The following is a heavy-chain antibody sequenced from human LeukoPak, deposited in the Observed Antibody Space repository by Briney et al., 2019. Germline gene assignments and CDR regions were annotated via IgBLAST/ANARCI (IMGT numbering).Heavy chain of an antibody. CDR1: GGSISTDY. J-gene: IGHJ3*02. V-gene: IGHV4-59*01. Sequence: PSETLSLTCSVSGGSISTDYWSWIRQTPGKGLEEIGYIYNSGSPNYNPSLEGRVTMSIDTSKNHFSLKLSSVTAADTAVYYCARHNVVAFDIWGQGTMVTVSS. D-gene: IGHD1-1*01. CDR2: IYNSGSP. CDR3: ARHNVVAFDI.